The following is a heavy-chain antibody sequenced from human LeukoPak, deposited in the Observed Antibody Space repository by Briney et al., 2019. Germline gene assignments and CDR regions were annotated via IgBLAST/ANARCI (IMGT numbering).Heavy chain of an antibody. J-gene: IGHJ6*03. D-gene: IGHD6-6*01. Sequence: SQTLSLTCTVSGGSINNYYWSWIRQSPGKGLEWIGCISYTGSSIYNPSLESRVTMTIDTSKSQFSLKLNSVTAADTAVYYCARDVLYYYMDVWGKGTTVTVSS. CDR3: ARDVLYYYMDV. V-gene: IGHV4-59*12. CDR1: GGSINNYY. CDR2: ISYTGSS.